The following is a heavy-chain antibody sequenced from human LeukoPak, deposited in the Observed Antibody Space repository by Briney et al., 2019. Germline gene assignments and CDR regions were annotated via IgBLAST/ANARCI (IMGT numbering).Heavy chain of an antibody. D-gene: IGHD3-22*01. CDR3: ARQGLCDSSGYYKRDAFDI. J-gene: IGHJ3*02. CDR1: GYSISSDYY. V-gene: IGHV4-38-2*01. CDR2: FYHSGST. Sequence: SETLSLTCAVSGYSISSDYYWGWIRQPPGKGLEWIGSFYHSGSTYYNPSLKSRVTILVDTSKNQFSLKLSSVTAADTALYYCARQGLCDSSGYYKRDAFDIWGQGTMVTVSS.